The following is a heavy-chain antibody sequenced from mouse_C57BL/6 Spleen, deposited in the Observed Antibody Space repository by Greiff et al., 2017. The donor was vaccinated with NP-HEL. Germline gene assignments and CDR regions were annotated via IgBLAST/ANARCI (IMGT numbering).Heavy chain of an antibody. Sequence: EVKLQESGPGLVKPSQSLSLTCSVTGYSITSGYYWNWIRQFPGNKLEWMGYISYDGSNNYNPSLKNRISITRDTSKNQFFLKLNSVTTEDTATYYCAKRGYSNDALDSWGQGTSVTVSS. CDR3: AKRGYSNDALDS. J-gene: IGHJ4*01. V-gene: IGHV3-6*01. D-gene: IGHD2-5*01. CDR1: GYSITSGYY. CDR2: ISYDGSN.